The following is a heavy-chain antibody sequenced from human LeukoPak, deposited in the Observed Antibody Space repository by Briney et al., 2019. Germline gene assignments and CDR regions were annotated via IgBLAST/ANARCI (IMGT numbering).Heavy chain of an antibody. CDR1: GYTFTSYA. CDR2: INAGNGNT. Sequence: ASVKVSCKASGYTFTSYAMHWVRQAPGQRLEWMGWINAGNGNTKYSQKFQGRVTITRDTSASTAYMELRSLRSDDTAVYYCARDLVLLWFGELSPLDYWGQGTLVTVSS. D-gene: IGHD3-10*01. CDR3: ARDLVLLWFGELSPLDY. J-gene: IGHJ4*02. V-gene: IGHV1-3*01.